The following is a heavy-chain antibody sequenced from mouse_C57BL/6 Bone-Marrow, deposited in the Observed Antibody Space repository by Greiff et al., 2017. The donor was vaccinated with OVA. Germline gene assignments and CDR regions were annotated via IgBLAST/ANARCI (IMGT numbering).Heavy chain of an antibody. CDR3: AKKARAWFAY. CDR1: GFTFSDYG. Sequence: EVQRVESGGGLVKPGGSLKLSCAASGFTFSDYGMHWVRQAPEKGLEWVAYISSGSSTIYYADTVKGRFTISRDNAKNTLFLQMTSLRSEDTAMYYCAKKARAWFAYWGQGTLVTVSA. V-gene: IGHV5-17*01. J-gene: IGHJ3*01. D-gene: IGHD3-3*01. CDR2: ISSGSSTI.